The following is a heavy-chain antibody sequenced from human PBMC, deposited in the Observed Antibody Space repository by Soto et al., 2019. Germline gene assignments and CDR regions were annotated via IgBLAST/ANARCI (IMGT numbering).Heavy chain of an antibody. D-gene: IGHD2-2*01. CDR3: ARGGQLGYCSSTSCYAPFRWFDP. CDR2: IIPIFGTA. Sequence: ASVKVSCKASGYTFFTYDISWVRQAPGQGLEWMGGIIPIFGTANYAQKFQGRVTITADESTSTAYMELSSLRSEDTAVYYCARGGQLGYCSSTSCYAPFRWFDPWGQGTLVTVSS. J-gene: IGHJ5*02. V-gene: IGHV1-69*13. CDR1: GYTFFTYD.